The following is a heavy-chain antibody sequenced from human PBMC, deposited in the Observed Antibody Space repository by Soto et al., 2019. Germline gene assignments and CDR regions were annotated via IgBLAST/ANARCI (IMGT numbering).Heavy chain of an antibody. V-gene: IGHV4-30-2*05. J-gene: IGHJ4*02. D-gene: IGHD6-13*01. CDR2: IYHSGST. CDR1: GGSISSGGYS. CDR3: ARVRFQQQMSHFDY. Sequence: SETLSLTCAVSGGSISSGGYSWSWIRQPPGKGLEWIGYIYHSGSTYYNPSLKSRVTISVDTSKNQFSLQLNSVTPEDTAVYYCARVRFQQQMSHFDYWGQGILVTVSS.